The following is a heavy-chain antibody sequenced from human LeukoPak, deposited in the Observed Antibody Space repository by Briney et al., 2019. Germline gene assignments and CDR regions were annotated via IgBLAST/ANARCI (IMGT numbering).Heavy chain of an antibody. Sequence: GGSLRLSCAASGFTFSTYGMSWVRQAPGKGLEWVSGIRGSGATTYYADSVKGRFTISRDNAKTSLYLQMNSLRGEDTAIYYCARVQGGGFRTADFWGQGTVVTVSS. CDR2: IRGSGATT. V-gene: IGHV3-23*01. D-gene: IGHD3-10*01. CDR1: GFTFSTYG. CDR3: ARVQGGGFRTADF. J-gene: IGHJ4*02.